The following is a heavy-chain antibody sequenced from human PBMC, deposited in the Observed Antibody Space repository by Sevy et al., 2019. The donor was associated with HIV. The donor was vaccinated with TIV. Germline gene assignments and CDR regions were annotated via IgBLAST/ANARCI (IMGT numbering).Heavy chain of an antibody. V-gene: IGHV3-23*01. Sequence: GGSLRLSCAASGFIFSNYPMSWVRHSPGKGLEWVSDISAGGTTTYYADSVEGRFTISRDNSKKTVSLQMNSLGAEDTAIHYCAKRYCSTITCYDDDFWNPYYFYGLDVWGQGISVTVSS. J-gene: IGHJ6*02. CDR3: AKRYCSTITCYDDDFWNPYYFYGLDV. CDR1: GFIFSNYP. CDR2: ISAGGTTT. D-gene: IGHD2-2*01.